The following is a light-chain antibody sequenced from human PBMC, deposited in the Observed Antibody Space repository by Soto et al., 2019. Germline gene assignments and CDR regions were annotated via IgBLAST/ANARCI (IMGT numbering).Light chain of an antibody. CDR2: EVS. CDR1: SSDVGGYKY. Sequence: QSALTQPPSASGSPGQSVTISCTGTSSDVGGYKYVSWYQQHPGKAPKLIIYEVSKRPSGVPDRFSGSKSGNTASLIVSGLQAEDEADYYCTSYAGSNDVIFGGGTKLTVL. CDR3: TSYAGSNDVI. V-gene: IGLV2-8*01. J-gene: IGLJ2*01.